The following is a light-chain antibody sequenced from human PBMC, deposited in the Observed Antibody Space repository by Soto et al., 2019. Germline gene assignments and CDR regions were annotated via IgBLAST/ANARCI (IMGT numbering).Light chain of an antibody. J-gene: IGKJ5*01. CDR3: QQYNSWPIT. CDR2: GAS. V-gene: IGKV3D-15*01. Sequence: DIVLTQTPGTLSLSPGERATLSCRASQRVGSNYLAWYQQKPGQPPRLLIHGASTWGTGVPPRFTGSGSGTEFTLTISSLQSEDFAVYYCQQYNSWPITFGQGTRLEI. CDR1: QRVGSN.